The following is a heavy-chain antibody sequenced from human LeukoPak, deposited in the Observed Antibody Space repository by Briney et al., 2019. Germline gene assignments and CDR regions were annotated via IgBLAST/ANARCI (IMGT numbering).Heavy chain of an antibody. CDR3: VTEFWYRFDL. J-gene: IGHJ4*02. V-gene: IGHV3-7*01. Sequence: PGGSLRLSCITSGFNFRRYNMAWVRQAPGKGLEWLATFAWDESAIEYADSVRGRFTIPRDNAKNSVHLQMTGLRAEDTAVYFCVTEFWYRFDLWGQGLLVTVSS. D-gene: IGHD3-3*01. CDR1: GFNFRRYN. CDR2: FAWDESAI.